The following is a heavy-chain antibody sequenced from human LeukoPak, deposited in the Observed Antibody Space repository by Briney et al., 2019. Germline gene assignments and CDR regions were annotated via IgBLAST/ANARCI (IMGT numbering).Heavy chain of an antibody. CDR2: INPNSGDT. CDR1: GYTFTDYY. D-gene: IGHD6-13*01. CDR3: ARDLYSSRTNDAFVI. Sequence: ASVKVSCKASGYTFTDYYMHWVRQAPGQGLEWMGWINPNSGDTNYPQKFQGRITMTRDTSIGTAYMELSRLGCDDTAVYYCARDLYSSRTNDAFVIWGQGTMVTVSS. V-gene: IGHV1-2*02. J-gene: IGHJ3*02.